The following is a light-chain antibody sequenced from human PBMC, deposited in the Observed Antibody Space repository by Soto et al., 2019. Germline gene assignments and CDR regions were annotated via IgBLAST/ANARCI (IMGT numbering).Light chain of an antibody. Sequence: DIQMTQSPSTLYASVGDRVTITCRASQSIGASLAWFQQKPGKAPNLLIYKASSLESGVPSRFSSSGSGTEFNLTISSLQPDDFSTYYCQQYNSSPLTFGGGTKVEIK. CDR2: KAS. CDR3: QQYNSSPLT. J-gene: IGKJ4*01. V-gene: IGKV1-5*03. CDR1: QSIGAS.